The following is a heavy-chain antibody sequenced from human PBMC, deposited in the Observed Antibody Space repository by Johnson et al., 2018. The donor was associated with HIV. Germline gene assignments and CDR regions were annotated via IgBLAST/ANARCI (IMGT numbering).Heavy chain of an antibody. CDR2: ISYDGSNK. V-gene: IGHV3-30*04. Sequence: VQLVESGGGVVQPGRSLRLSCAASGFTFSTHAMHWVRQAPGKGLEWVEVISYDGSNKYYADSVKGRFTISRDNSKNTLYLQMNSLRAEDTAVYYCTRVGRGLGTEDAFDIWGQGTMVTVSS. CDR1: GFTFSTHA. J-gene: IGHJ3*02. D-gene: IGHD1-14*01. CDR3: TRVGRGLGTEDAFDI.